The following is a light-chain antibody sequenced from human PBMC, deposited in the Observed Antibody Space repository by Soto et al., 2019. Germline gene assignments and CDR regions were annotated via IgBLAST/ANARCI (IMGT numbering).Light chain of an antibody. Sequence: GYRITITFRSSQSISRYLSWYQQKPGKAPKLLIYGASNLQSGVPSRFSGSGSETGFTLTISSLQPEDFATYYCQQSYSAPRTFGQGTKVDI. V-gene: IGKV1-39*01. CDR3: QQSYSAPRT. CDR1: QSISRY. J-gene: IGKJ2*01. CDR2: GAS.